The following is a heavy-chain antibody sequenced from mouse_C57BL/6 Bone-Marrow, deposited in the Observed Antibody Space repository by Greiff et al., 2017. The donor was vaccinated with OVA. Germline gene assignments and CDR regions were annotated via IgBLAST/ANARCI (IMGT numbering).Heavy chain of an antibody. V-gene: IGHV5-9*01. J-gene: IGHJ2*01. D-gene: IGHD2-1*01. CDR1: GFTFSSYT. Sequence: EVQGVESGGGLVKPGGSLKLSCAASGFTFSSYTMSWVRQTPEKRLEWVATISGGGGNTYYPDSVKGRFTISRDNAKNTLYLQMSSLRSEDTALYYCASPGNYGYWGQGTTLTVSS. CDR3: ASPGNYGY. CDR2: ISGGGGNT.